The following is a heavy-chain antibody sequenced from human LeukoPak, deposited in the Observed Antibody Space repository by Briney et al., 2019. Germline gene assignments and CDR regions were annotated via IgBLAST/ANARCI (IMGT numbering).Heavy chain of an antibody. D-gene: IGHD5-18*01. V-gene: IGHV4-30-4*01. CDR3: ARDSYSYGYGGFDY. Sequence: PSETLSLTCTVSGGSISSADRYWSWIRQSPGKGLEWHGYIYSAGNTYYNTSLKSRVIISVDTSKNQFSLELNSVTAADTAVYYCARDSYSYGYGGFDYWGQGILVTVSS. J-gene: IGHJ4*02. CDR1: GGSISSADRY. CDR2: IYSAGNT.